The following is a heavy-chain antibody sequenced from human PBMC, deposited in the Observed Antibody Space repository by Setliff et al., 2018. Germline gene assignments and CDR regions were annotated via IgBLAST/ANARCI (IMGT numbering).Heavy chain of an antibody. J-gene: IGHJ3*01. CDR1: GGSISDSHYY. CDR3: ARQVEMATIAFDV. CDR2: VYYSGSI. Sequence: SETLSLTCTVSGGSISDSHYYWGWFRQPPGMRPEWIGTVYYSGSIYYNPSLKSRVTLSVDTSKDQFSLRLTSMTAADTAVYYCARQVEMATIAFDVWGQGTMVTV. D-gene: IGHD5-12*01. V-gene: IGHV4-39*01.